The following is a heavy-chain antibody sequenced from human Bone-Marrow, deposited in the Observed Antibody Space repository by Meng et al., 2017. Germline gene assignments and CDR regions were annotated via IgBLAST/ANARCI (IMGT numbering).Heavy chain of an antibody. Sequence: GSLRLSCAVYGGSFRGYYWSWNRQPPGKGLEWIGEINHSGSTNYNPSLKSRVTISVDTSKNQFSLKLSSVTAADTAVYYCARTRVLQRFDYWGQGTLVTVSS. V-gene: IGHV4-34*01. CDR3: ARTRVLQRFDY. CDR1: GGSFRGYY. CDR2: INHSGST. J-gene: IGHJ4*02. D-gene: IGHD6-25*01.